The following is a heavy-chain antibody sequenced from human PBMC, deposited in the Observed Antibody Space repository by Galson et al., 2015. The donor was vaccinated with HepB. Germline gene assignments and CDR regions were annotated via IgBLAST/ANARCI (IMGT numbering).Heavy chain of an antibody. Sequence: SLRLSCAASGFTFSDHYMSWIRQAPGKGLEWVSYISTSGSTKYYADSVKGRFTMSRDNAKNSLDLQMNSLRAEDTAVYYCARGSSYYHYWGQGTLVTVSS. D-gene: IGHD3-22*01. V-gene: IGHV3-11*01. CDR2: ISTSGSTK. CDR1: GFTFSDHY. J-gene: IGHJ4*02. CDR3: ARGSSYYHY.